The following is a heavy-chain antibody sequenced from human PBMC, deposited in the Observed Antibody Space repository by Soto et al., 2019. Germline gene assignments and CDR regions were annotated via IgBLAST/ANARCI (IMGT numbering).Heavy chain of an antibody. CDR1: GGSISSGGYY. CDR2: IYYSGST. V-gene: IGHV4-31*03. Sequence: SETLSLTCTVSGGSISSGGYYWSWIRQHPGKGLEWIGYIYYSGSTYYNPSLKSRVTISVDTSKNQFSLKLSSVTAADTAVYYCAASCVACRGFNYYGMDVWGQGTTVTVSS. CDR3: AASCVACRGFNYYGMDV. D-gene: IGHD5-12*01. J-gene: IGHJ6*02.